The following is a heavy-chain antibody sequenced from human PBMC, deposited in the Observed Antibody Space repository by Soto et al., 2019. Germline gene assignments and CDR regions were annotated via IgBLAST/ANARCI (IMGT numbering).Heavy chain of an antibody. CDR3: AREGNLGRWLQPLDF. J-gene: IGHJ4*02. V-gene: IGHV4-39*07. D-gene: IGHD5-12*01. CDR1: GASIDRSNYY. CDR2: TYYNGNA. Sequence: SETLSLTCTVSGASIDRSNYYWDWIRQPPGKGLEWIGTTYYNGNAYYNPSLKSRVTMSVDTSKNQFSLKLISVTAADTAKYFCAREGNLGRWLQPLDFWGQGTLVTVSS.